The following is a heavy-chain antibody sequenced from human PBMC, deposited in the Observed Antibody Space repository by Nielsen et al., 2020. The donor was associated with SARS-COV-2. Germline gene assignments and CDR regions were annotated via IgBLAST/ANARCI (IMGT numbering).Heavy chain of an antibody. J-gene: IGHJ6*03. CDR3: ASLQADFYSYYYLDV. CDR1: GFSFNSYS. CDR2: ISNLGTGI. V-gene: IGHV3-48*01. Sequence: GGSLRLSCAASGFSFNSYSMNWVRQGPGKGLEWLAYISNLGTGIYYADSVKGRFTISRDSAKNSLYLQMDSLRAEDTAVYYCASLQADFYSYYYLDVWGKGTTVTVSS. D-gene: IGHD5-24*01.